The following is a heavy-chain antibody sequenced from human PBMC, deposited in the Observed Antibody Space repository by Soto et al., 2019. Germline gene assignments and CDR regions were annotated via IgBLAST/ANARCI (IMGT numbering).Heavy chain of an antibody. CDR2: IIPIFGTA. J-gene: IGHJ6*02. V-gene: IGHV1-69*13. CDR1: GGTFSSYA. D-gene: IGHD2-2*01. CDR3: ARDNGVVVPAAPYYYGMDV. Sequence: SVKVSCKASGGTFSSYAISWVRQAPGQGLEWMGGIIPIFGTANYAQKFQGRVTITADESTSTAYMELSSLRSEDTAVYYCARDNGVVVPAAPYYYGMDVWGQGTTVTVSS.